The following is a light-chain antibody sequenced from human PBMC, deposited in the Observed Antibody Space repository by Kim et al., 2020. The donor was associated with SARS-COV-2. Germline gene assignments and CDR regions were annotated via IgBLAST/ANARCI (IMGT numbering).Light chain of an antibody. CDR3: QVWDSGSDWV. J-gene: IGLJ3*02. V-gene: IGLV3-21*01. CDR1: NIGAKG. CDR2: YDG. Sequence: SYELTQPPSVSLAPGKTASITCGGENIGAKGVHWYQQKPGQAPVLVIYYDGDRPSGIPERFSASNSGNTATLTISRVEAGDEADYFCQVWDSGSDWVFGGGTQLTVL.